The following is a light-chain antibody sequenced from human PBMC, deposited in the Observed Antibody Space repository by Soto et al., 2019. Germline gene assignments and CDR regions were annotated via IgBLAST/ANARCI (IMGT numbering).Light chain of an antibody. V-gene: IGLV2-14*01. CDR1: SSDVGGYNY. Sequence: SALTQPAYVSGSPGQSITISCTGTSSDVGGYNYVSWYQQHPGKAPKLMIYDVSNRPSGVSNRFSGSKSGNTASLTISGLQAEDEADYYCSSYTSSSTYVFGTGTKVTVL. J-gene: IGLJ1*01. CDR3: SSYTSSSTYV. CDR2: DVS.